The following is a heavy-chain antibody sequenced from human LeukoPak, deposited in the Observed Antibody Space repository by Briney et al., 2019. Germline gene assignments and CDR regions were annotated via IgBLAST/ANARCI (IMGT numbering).Heavy chain of an antibody. D-gene: IGHD6-13*01. CDR3: ARGQAAGTGGWFDP. CDR2: ISYDGSNK. Sequence: PGGSLRLSCAASGFTFSSYAMHWVRQAPGKGLEWVAVISYDGSNKYYADSVKGRFTISRDNSKNTLYLQMNSLRAEDTAVYYCARGQAAGTGGWFDPWGQGTLVTVSS. V-gene: IGHV3-30*04. J-gene: IGHJ5*02. CDR1: GFTFSSYA.